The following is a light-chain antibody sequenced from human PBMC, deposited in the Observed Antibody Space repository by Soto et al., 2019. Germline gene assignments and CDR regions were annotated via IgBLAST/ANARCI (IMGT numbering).Light chain of an antibody. Sequence: QSVLTQPASVSGSPGQSITISCTGTSSDVGRYNYVSWYQQHPGKAPKLMIYEVSNRPSGVSNRFSGSKSGSTASLTISGLQAEDEADYYCSSYTSSSTEVFGGGTKLTVL. CDR3: SSYTSSSTEV. CDR1: SSDVGRYNY. V-gene: IGLV2-14*01. J-gene: IGLJ3*02. CDR2: EVS.